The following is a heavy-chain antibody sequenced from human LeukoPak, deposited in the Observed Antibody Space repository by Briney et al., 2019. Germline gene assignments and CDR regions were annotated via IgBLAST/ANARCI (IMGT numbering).Heavy chain of an antibody. Sequence: GGSLRLSCAASGFTFSSYWMHWVRQAPGKGLVWVSRINSDGSSTSYADSVKGRFTISRDNAKNTLYLQMNSLRAEDTAVYYCARDPVYYGSGSYDAFDIWGQGTMVTVSS. V-gene: IGHV3-74*01. CDR2: INSDGSST. CDR3: ARDPVYYGSGSYDAFDI. CDR1: GFTFSSYW. D-gene: IGHD3-10*01. J-gene: IGHJ3*02.